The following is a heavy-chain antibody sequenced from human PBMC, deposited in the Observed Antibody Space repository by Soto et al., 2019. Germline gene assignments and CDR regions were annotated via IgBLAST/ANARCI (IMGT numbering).Heavy chain of an antibody. CDR3: VKDVVVAAAGRTGGFCAFDI. Sequence: PGGSLRLSCSASGFTFSSYAMHWVRQAPGKGLEYVSAISSNGGSTYYADSVKGRFTISRDNSKNTLYLQMSSLRAEDTAVYYCVKDVVVAAAGRTGGFCAFDIWGQGTMVTVSS. V-gene: IGHV3-64D*08. CDR1: GFTFSSYA. J-gene: IGHJ3*02. CDR2: ISSNGGST. D-gene: IGHD6-13*01.